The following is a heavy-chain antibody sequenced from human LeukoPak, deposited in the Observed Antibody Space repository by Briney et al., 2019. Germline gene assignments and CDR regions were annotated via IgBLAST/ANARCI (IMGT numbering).Heavy chain of an antibody. CDR3: ARGRVVVPAAIREGYYFDY. CDR2: INHSGST. V-gene: IGHV4-34*01. J-gene: IGHJ4*02. D-gene: IGHD2-2*02. Sequence: SETLSLTCAVYGGSFSGYYWSWIRQPPGKGLEWIGEINHSGSTNYNPSLESRVTISVDTSKNQFSLKLSSVTAADTAVYYCARGRVVVPAAIREGYYFDYWGQGTLVTVSS. CDR1: GGSFSGYY.